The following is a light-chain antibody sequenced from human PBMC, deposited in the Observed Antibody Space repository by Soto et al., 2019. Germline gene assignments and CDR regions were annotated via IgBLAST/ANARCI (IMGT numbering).Light chain of an antibody. CDR2: DAS. Sequence: DIQFTQSPSFLYASVGDRVTITCRASQGISTYLAWYQQRPGKAPKLLIYDASTLQSGVPSRFSGSRSGTEFTLTISSLQPEDLATYYSQHLNGYVALTFGGGTKVYIK. CDR1: QGISTY. J-gene: IGKJ4*01. V-gene: IGKV1-9*01. CDR3: QHLNGYVALT.